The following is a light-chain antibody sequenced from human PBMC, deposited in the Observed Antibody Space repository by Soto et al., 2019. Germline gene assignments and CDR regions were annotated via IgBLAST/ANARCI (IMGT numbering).Light chain of an antibody. CDR1: QSISRW. V-gene: IGKV1-5*01. J-gene: IGKJ1*01. CDR2: HAS. Sequence: DIQMTQSPSTLSASVGDRVTITCRASQSISRWVAWYQHKPGKAARLLIHHASILESGVPSRFSGSGSGTEFTLTISSLQPDDFVTYYSQQYTSYWTFGQGTKVDI. CDR3: QQYTSYWT.